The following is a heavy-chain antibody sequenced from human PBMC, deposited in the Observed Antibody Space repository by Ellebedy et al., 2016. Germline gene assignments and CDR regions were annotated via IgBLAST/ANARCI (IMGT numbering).Heavy chain of an antibody. CDR2: ISAYNGNT. CDR3: AKDLGIVVVRYYFDY. Sequence: ASVKVSCXASGYTFTSYGISWVRQAPGQGLEWMGWISAYNGNTNYAQKLQGRVTMTTDTSTSTAYMELSSLRSEDTAVYYCAKDLGIVVVRYYFDYWGQGTLVTVSS. J-gene: IGHJ4*02. V-gene: IGHV1-18*01. D-gene: IGHD3-22*01. CDR1: GYTFTSYG.